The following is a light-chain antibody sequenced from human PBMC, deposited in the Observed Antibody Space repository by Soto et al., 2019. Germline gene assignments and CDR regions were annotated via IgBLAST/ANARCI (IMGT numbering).Light chain of an antibody. CDR1: SSDVGSYNL. Sequence: QSALTQPASVSGSPGQSITISCTGTSSDVGSYNLVSWYQQHPGKAPKLMIYEGTTRPSGVSNRFSGSKSGNTASLTISVLQAEDEADYYCCSYAGSSPPVVFGGGTQLTV. CDR3: CSYAGSSPPVV. CDR2: EGT. J-gene: IGLJ2*01. V-gene: IGLV2-23*01.